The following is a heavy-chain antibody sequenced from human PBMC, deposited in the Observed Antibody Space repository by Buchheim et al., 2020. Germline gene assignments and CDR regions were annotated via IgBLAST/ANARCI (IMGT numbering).Heavy chain of an antibody. CDR2: IYSGGST. J-gene: IGHJ4*02. D-gene: IGHD3-9*01. Sequence: EVQLVESGGGLVQPGGSLRLSCAASGFTVSSNYMSWVRQAPGKGLEWVSVIYSGGSTYYADSVKGRFTISRDNSKNTLYLQMNSLRAEDTAVYYCARGRYDILTGYYPALDYWGQGTL. V-gene: IGHV3-66*01. CDR3: ARGRYDILTGYYPALDY. CDR1: GFTVSSNY.